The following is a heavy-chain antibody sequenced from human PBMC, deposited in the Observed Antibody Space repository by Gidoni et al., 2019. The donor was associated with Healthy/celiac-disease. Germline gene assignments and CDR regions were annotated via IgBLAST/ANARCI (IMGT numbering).Heavy chain of an antibody. J-gene: IGHJ4*02. CDR1: GVTFSSYA. V-gene: IGHV1-69*01. CDR2: IIPIFGTA. D-gene: IGHD1-26*01. CDR3: ARTFIVGATMGYYFDY. Sequence: QVQLLQSGAEVKKPGSSVKVSCKASGVTFSSYAISWVRQAPGQGLEWMGGIIPIFGTANYAQKFQGRVTITADESTSTAYMELSSLRSEDTAVYYCARTFIVGATMGYYFDYWGQGTLVTVSS.